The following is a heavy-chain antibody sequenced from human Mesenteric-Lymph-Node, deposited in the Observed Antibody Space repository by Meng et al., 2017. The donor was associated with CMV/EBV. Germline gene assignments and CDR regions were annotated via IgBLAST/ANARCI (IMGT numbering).Heavy chain of an antibody. J-gene: IGHJ4*02. CDR3: ARDTTRGIVGATFDY. V-gene: IGHV3-33*01. CDR2: IWYDGSNK. D-gene: IGHD1-26*01. CDR1: GFTFSRYG. Sequence: SGFTFSRYGMHWVRQAPGKGLEWVAVIWYDGSNKYYADSVKGRFTISRDNSKNTLYLQMNSLRAEDTAVYYCARDTTRGIVGATFDYWGQGTLVTVSS.